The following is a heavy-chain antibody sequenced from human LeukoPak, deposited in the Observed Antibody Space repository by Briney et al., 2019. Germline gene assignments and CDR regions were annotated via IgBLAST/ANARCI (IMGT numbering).Heavy chain of an antibody. Sequence: GGSLRLSCAASGFTFSSYAMSWVRQAPGKGLEWVANIKQDGSEKYYVDSVKGRFTISRDNAKNSLYLQMNSLRAEDTAVYYCARGYGNYGYWGQGTLVTVSS. CDR2: IKQDGSEK. CDR3: ARGYGNYGY. D-gene: IGHD4-11*01. CDR1: GFTFSSYA. J-gene: IGHJ4*02. V-gene: IGHV3-7*01.